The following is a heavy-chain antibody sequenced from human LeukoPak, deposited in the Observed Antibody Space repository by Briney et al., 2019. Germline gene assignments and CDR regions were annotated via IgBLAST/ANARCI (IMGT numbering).Heavy chain of an antibody. Sequence: SQTLSLTCAISGDSVSSNSVGWHWIRQSPSRGLEWLGKTYYRSTWYKDSAVSVKSRITINPDTSKNHFSLQLNSVTPEDTAVNYCARTYNYAFDNWGQGTLVTVSS. CDR2: TYYRSTWYK. J-gene: IGHJ4*02. V-gene: IGHV6-1*01. D-gene: IGHD5-18*01. CDR3: ARTYNYAFDN. CDR1: GDSVSSNSVG.